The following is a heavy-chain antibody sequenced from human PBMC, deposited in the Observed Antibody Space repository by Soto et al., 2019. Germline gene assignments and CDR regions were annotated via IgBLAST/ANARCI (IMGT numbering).Heavy chain of an antibody. Sequence: SETLSLTCAVYGGSFSGYYWSWIRQPPGKGLEWIGEINHSGSNNYNPPLKSRVTISVDRSKNQFSLKLSSVTAADTAVYYCGRVLTGSSYYCYGFDVWGQGTTVTVSS. CDR1: GGSFSGYY. J-gene: IGHJ6*02. CDR2: INHSGSN. CDR3: GRVLTGSSYYCYGFDV. V-gene: IGHV4-34*01. D-gene: IGHD3-9*01.